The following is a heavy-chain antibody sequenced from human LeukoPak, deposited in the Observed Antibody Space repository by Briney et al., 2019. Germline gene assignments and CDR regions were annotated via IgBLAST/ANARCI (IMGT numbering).Heavy chain of an antibody. V-gene: IGHV3-64*01. CDR2: ISSNGGST. J-gene: IGHJ5*02. D-gene: IGHD3-16*01. CDR1: GFTFSSYA. Sequence: PGGSLRLSCAASGFTFSSYAMHWVRQAPGKGLEYASAISSNGGSTYYANSVKGRFTISRDNSKNTLYLQMGSLRAEDMAVYYCARDLGFSWFDPWGQGTLVTVSS. CDR3: ARDLGFSWFDP.